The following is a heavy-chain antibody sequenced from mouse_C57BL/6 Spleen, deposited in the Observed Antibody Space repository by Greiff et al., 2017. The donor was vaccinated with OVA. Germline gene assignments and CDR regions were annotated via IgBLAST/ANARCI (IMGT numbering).Heavy chain of an antibody. D-gene: IGHD3-2*01. CDR1: YFAFMASA. V-gene: IGHV1-49*01. CDR2: FTMYSDAT. CDR3: ARGGDSHEAMDY. J-gene: IGHJ4*01. Sequence: RVESGAELVRPGSSEKLSCKDSYFAFMASAMHWVKQRPGHGLEWIGSFTMYSDATEYSENFKGKATLTANTSSSTAYMELSSLTSEDSAVYYCARGGDSHEAMDYWGQGTSVTVSS.